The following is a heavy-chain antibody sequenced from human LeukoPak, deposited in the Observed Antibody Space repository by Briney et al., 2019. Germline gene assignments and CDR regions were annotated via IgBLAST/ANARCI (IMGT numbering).Heavy chain of an antibody. CDR1: GFTFSSYT. V-gene: IGHV3-21*01. J-gene: IGHJ6*03. Sequence: GGSLRLSCSASGFTFSSYTFNWVRQAPGKGLEWVSSISTSHSYIYYADSVKGRFTISRDNAKNSLYLQMNSLRAEDTAVYYCARDGYYDILTGYYLGYYMDVWGKGTTVTVSS. CDR2: ISTSHSYI. D-gene: IGHD3-9*01. CDR3: ARDGYYDILTGYYLGYYMDV.